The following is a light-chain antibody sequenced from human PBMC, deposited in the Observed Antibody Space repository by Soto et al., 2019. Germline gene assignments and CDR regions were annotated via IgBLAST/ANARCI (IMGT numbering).Light chain of an antibody. CDR3: AACDDSLNGVV. Sequence: QSVLTQPPSASGTPGQRVTISCSGSSSNIGSNTVNWYQQLPGTSPKLLIYSNNQRPSGVPDRFSGSKSGTSASLALSGLQYEDEADYYCAACDDSLNGVVFGGVTKLTVL. J-gene: IGLJ2*01. CDR1: SSNIGSNT. V-gene: IGLV1-44*01. CDR2: SNN.